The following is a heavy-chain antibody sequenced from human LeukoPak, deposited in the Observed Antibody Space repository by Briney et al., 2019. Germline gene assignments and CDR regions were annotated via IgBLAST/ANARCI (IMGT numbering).Heavy chain of an antibody. V-gene: IGHV3-23*01. D-gene: IGHD3-9*01. CDR2: ISGSGGST. Sequence: GGSLRLSCAASGFTFSSYAMSWVRQAPGKGLEWVSAISGSGGSTYYADSVKGRFTISRDNSKNTLYLQMNSLRAEDTAVYYCAKITHYDILTGDFDYWGQGPLVTVSS. CDR3: AKITHYDILTGDFDY. J-gene: IGHJ4*02. CDR1: GFTFSSYA.